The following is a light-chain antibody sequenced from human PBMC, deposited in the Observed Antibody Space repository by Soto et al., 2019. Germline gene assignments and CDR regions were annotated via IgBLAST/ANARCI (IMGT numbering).Light chain of an antibody. CDR3: QQYGTSPWT. CDR2: GAS. J-gene: IGKJ1*01. V-gene: IGKV3-20*01. CDR1: QRVSSNY. Sequence: EIVLTQSPGTLSLSPGERATLSCRASQRVSSNYLAWYQHKPGQPPRLLIYGASSRATGIPDRFSGSGSGTDFTLTISRLEPEDFTVYFCQQYGTSPWTFGQGTKVEI.